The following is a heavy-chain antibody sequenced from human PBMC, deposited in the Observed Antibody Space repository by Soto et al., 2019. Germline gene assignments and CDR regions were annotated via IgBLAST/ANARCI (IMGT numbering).Heavy chain of an antibody. CDR1: GFTFNTYW. J-gene: IGHJ5*02. V-gene: IGHV3-74*01. CDR3: TTVATNSYNWLDP. Sequence: EVQLVESGGTLVQPGGSLRISCAASGFTFNTYWMHWVRQAPGTGLVWVSRINSDGTRTTYADSVKGRFTISRDNAKNTVYLQMNSLRAEDTAVYYCTTVATNSYNWLDPWGQGTLVTVSS. CDR2: INSDGTRT. D-gene: IGHD5-12*01.